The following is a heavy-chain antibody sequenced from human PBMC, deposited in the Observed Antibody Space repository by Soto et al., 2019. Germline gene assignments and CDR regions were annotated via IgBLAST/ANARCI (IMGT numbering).Heavy chain of an antibody. Sequence: EVQLVQSGGDLVQPGGSRRLSGVASGFTFSTFWMTWVRQAPGMGLEWVAGIKEDGSEEVYVDSVKGRFSISRDNAKTSLYLQLNSLRAEDTAVYYCATAISSPFSNFDYWGQGSLVTVSS. CDR3: ATAISSPFSNFDY. CDR1: GFTFSTFW. V-gene: IGHV3-7*01. CDR2: IKEDGSEE. D-gene: IGHD2-2*01. J-gene: IGHJ4*02.